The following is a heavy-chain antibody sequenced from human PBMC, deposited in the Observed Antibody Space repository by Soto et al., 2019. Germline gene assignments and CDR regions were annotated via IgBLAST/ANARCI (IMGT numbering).Heavy chain of an antibody. CDR2: ISSTTNYI. V-gene: IGHV3-21*06. Sequence: GGSLRLSCAASGFTFTRYSMNWVRQAPGKGLEWVSSISSTTNYIYYGDSMKGRFTISRDNAKNSLCLEMNSLRAEDTAVYYCARESEDLTSNFDYWGQGTLVTSPQ. J-gene: IGHJ4*02. CDR1: GFTFTRYS. CDR3: ARESEDLTSNFDY.